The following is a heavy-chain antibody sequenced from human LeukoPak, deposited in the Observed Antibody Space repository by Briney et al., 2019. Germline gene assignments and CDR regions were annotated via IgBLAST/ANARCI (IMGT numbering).Heavy chain of an antibody. D-gene: IGHD2-15*01. CDR2: ITSGSSYI. CDR3: ARATQYCSGGSCYDTWFDP. V-gene: IGHV3-21*01. Sequence: GGSLRLSCAASGFTFSSYNMNWVRQAPGQGLEWVSSITSGSSYIYYADSVKGRFTISRDNAKSSLYLQMNSLRAEDTAVYYCARATQYCSGGSCYDTWFDPWGQGTLVTVSS. CDR1: GFTFSSYN. J-gene: IGHJ5*02.